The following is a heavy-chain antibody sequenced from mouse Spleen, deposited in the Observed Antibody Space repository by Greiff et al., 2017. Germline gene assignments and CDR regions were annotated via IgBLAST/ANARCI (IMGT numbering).Heavy chain of an antibody. CDR2: ISSGSSTI. Sequence: EVQVVESGGGLVKPGGSLKLSCAASGFTFSDYGMHWVRQAPEKGLEWVAYISSGSSTIYYADTVKGRFTISRDNAKNTLFLQMTSLRSEDTAMYYCARPYGNYEGYYAMDYWGQGTSVTVSS. J-gene: IGHJ4*01. V-gene: IGHV5-17*01. CDR3: ARPYGNYEGYYAMDY. CDR1: GFTFSDYG. D-gene: IGHD2-10*02.